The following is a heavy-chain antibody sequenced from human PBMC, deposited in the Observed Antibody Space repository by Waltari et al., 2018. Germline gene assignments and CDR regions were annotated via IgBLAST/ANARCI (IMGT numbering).Heavy chain of an antibody. Sequence: QVQLVQSWAEAKKPGSSVKVSCNASGGSFSSYAISWVRQAPGQGLEWMGRIIPILGIANYAQKFQGRVTITADKSTSTAYMELSSLRSEDTAVYYCAGRVTSNWFDPWGQGTLVTVSS. V-gene: IGHV1-69*04. CDR3: AGRVTSNWFDP. J-gene: IGHJ5*02. D-gene: IGHD3-10*01. CDR1: GGSFSSYA. CDR2: IIPILGIA.